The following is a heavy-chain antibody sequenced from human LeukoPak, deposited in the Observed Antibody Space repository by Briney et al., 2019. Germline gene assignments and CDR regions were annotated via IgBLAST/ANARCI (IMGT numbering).Heavy chain of an antibody. CDR1: GFTFSTYS. V-gene: IGHV3-21*04. CDR3: ASPLSLYSYGPGGRPPYHFDY. D-gene: IGHD5-18*01. CDR2: ISSSSSYI. Sequence: GGSLRLSCAASGFTFSTYSMNWVRQAPGKGLEWVSSISSSSSYIYYADSVKGRFTISRDNAKDSLYLQMNSLRAEDTAVYYCASPLSLYSYGPGGRPPYHFDYWGQGTLVTVSS. J-gene: IGHJ4*02.